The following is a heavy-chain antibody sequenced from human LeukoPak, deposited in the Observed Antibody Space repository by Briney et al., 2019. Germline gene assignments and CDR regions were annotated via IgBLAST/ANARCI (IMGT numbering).Heavy chain of an antibody. Sequence: SETLSLTCTVSGGSISSSSYYWGWIRQPPGKGLEWIGSIYYSGSTYYNPSLKSRVTISVDTSKNQFSLKLSSATAADTAVYYCARDRWEPYQEWFDPWGQGTLVTVSS. CDR1: GGSISSSSYY. J-gene: IGHJ5*02. CDR3: ARDRWEPYQEWFDP. CDR2: IYYSGST. V-gene: IGHV4-39*02. D-gene: IGHD1-26*01.